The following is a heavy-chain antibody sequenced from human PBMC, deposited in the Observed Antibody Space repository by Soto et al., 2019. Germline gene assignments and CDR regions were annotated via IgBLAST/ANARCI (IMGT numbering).Heavy chain of an antibody. Sequence: GGSLRLSCAASGFTFSSYGMHWVRQAPGKGLEWVAVIWYDGSNKYYADSVKGRFTISRDNSKNTLYLQMNSLRAEDTAVYYCAIDDSPYVEGRSYYYYYYMDVWGKGTTVTVSS. V-gene: IGHV3-33*01. J-gene: IGHJ6*03. CDR3: AIDDSPYVEGRSYYYYYYMDV. CDR2: IWYDGSNK. CDR1: GFTFSSYG. D-gene: IGHD3-10*02.